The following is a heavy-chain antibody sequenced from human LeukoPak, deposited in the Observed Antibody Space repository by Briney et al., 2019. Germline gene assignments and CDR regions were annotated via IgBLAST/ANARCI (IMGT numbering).Heavy chain of an antibody. J-gene: IGHJ6*03. CDR3: AKVEGATDNYYYYYMDV. CDR2: ISGSGGSA. Sequence: PGGSLRLSCAASGFTFSSYAMSWVRQAPGKGLEWVSAISGSGGSAYYADSVKGRFTISRDNSKNTLYLQMNSLRAEDTAVYYCAKVEGATDNYYYYYMDVWGKGTTVTVSS. V-gene: IGHV3-23*01. CDR1: GFTFSSYA. D-gene: IGHD1-26*01.